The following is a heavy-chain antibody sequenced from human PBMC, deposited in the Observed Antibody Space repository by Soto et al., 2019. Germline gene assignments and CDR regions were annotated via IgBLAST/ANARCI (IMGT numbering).Heavy chain of an antibody. J-gene: IGHJ5*02. CDR3: ASVHKSRIAAAGKWFWFDP. Sequence: QVQLQESGPGLVKPSQTLSLTCTVSGGSISSGGYYWSWIRQHPGKGLEWIGYIYYSGSTYYNPSLKSRVTISVDTSKNQFSLKLSSVTAADTAVYYCASVHKSRIAAAGKWFWFDPWGQGTLVTVSS. CDR1: GGSISSGGYY. V-gene: IGHV4-31*03. D-gene: IGHD6-13*01. CDR2: IYYSGST.